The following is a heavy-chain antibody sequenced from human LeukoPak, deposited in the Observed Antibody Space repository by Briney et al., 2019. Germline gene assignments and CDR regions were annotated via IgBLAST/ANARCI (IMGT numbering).Heavy chain of an antibody. J-gene: IGHJ4*02. CDR2: INDNGGQR. V-gene: IGHV3-23*01. D-gene: IGHD2-21*02. CDR3: ARETEPLDCGDSTNLDY. Sequence: PGGSLRLSCAASGFAFNNYAMTWVRRAPGKGLEWVSNINDNGGQRHYADSVKGRFTISRDNSKNTLFLQMDSLRAEDTAVYYCARETEPLDCGDSTNLDYWGQGTLVTVSS. CDR1: GFAFNNYA.